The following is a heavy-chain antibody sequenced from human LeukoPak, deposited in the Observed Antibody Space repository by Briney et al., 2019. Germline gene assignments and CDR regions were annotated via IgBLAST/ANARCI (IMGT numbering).Heavy chain of an antibody. CDR3: ARLIVTGYYDAFDI. Sequence: GGSLRLSCAASGFTVSSNHMSWVRQAPGKGLECVSFIYSGGSTYYADSVKGRFTISRDTFKDTLYLQMLTFIADDTAVHYCARLIVTGYYDAFDIWGQGTMVTVSS. V-gene: IGHV3-53*05. J-gene: IGHJ3*02. CDR2: IYSGGST. D-gene: IGHD3-9*01. CDR1: GFTVSSNH.